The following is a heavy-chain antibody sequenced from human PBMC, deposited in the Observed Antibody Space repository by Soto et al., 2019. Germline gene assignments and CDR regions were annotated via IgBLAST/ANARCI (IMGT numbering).Heavy chain of an antibody. Sequence: QVQLVQSGAEVQKPWSSLRVSCEASGGTLSGYTFNWVRQAPGQGLEWVGRIIPVLNITNYAQNFKGRFTMTAAKSTSTVYMELSSLRSDDSAIYYGARVAWVTDGGMNYYYYCMAVWGKGSTVTVSS. J-gene: IGHJ6*03. V-gene: IGHV1-69*02. CDR1: GGTLSGYT. CDR2: IIPVLNIT. CDR3: ARVAWVTDGGMNYYYYCMAV. D-gene: IGHD2-21*02.